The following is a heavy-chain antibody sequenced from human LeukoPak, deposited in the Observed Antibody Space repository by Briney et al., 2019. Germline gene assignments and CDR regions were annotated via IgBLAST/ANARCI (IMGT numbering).Heavy chain of an antibody. V-gene: IGHV3-23*01. CDR1: GFTFSSYA. D-gene: IGHD6-13*01. CDR2: ISGSGGST. Sequence: GGSLRLFCAASGFTFSSYAMSWVRQAPGKGLEWVSAISGSGGSTYYADSVKGRFTISRDNSKNTLYLQMNSLRAEDTAVYYRAKEWGYSSSWPLDYWGQGTLVTVSS. CDR3: AKEWGYSSSWPLDY. J-gene: IGHJ4*02.